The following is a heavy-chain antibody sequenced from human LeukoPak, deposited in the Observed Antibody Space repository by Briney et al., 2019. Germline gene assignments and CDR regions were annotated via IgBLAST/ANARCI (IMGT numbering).Heavy chain of an antibody. D-gene: IGHD5-12*01. Sequence: QTGGSLRLSCAASGFAFSSYAMHWVRQAPGKGLEWVAVISFDGDNTYYADSVKGRFTISRDNSKNTLYLQMNSLRAEDTAVYYCARGSAYDVSRVPFFDYWGQGTLVTVSS. CDR3: ARGSAYDVSRVPFFDY. CDR2: ISFDGDNT. V-gene: IGHV3-30-3*01. J-gene: IGHJ4*02. CDR1: GFAFSSYA.